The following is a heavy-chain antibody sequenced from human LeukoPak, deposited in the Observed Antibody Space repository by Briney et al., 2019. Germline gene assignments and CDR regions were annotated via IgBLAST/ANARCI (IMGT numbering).Heavy chain of an antibody. Sequence: SETLPLTCTVSGGSVSSGFYYWSWIRQPPGKGLEWIGYIYYSGSTNYNPSLKSRVTISVDTSKNQFSLKLSSVTAADTAVYYCARKSNNIYYWGQGTLVTVSS. CDR2: IYYSGST. CDR1: GGSVSSGFYY. J-gene: IGHJ4*02. V-gene: IGHV4-61*01. D-gene: IGHD3-3*02. CDR3: ARKSNNIYY.